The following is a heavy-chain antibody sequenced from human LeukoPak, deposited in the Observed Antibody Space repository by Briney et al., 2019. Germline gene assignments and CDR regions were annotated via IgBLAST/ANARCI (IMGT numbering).Heavy chain of an antibody. CDR3: ARARQGYSGSDFDY. CDR1: GDSFSSYY. D-gene: IGHD1-26*01. CDR2: IYTSGIA. J-gene: IGHJ4*02. V-gene: IGHV4-4*07. Sequence: SETLSLTCTVSGDSFSSYYWNWIRQPAGKGVEWIGRIYTSGIANYNPSLKRRVTMSVDTSKKQFSLRLTSVTAANSAVYYCARARQGYSGSDFDYWGQGTLVTVSS.